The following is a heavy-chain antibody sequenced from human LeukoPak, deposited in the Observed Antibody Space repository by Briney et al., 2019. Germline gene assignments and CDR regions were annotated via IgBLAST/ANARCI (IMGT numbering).Heavy chain of an antibody. CDR1: GFTFGNFY. J-gene: IGHJ4*02. CDR3: VKTLKYYGSGRGLFDS. D-gene: IGHD3-10*01. V-gene: IGHV3-64*01. CDR2: ISASGDST. Sequence: GGSLRLSCAASGFTFGNFYMHWVRQAPGKGLEYVSAISASGDSTYYTNSVKGRFTMSRDNSKNTLYLQMGSLRAEDMAVYYCVKTLKYYGSGRGLFDSWGQGTLVTVSS.